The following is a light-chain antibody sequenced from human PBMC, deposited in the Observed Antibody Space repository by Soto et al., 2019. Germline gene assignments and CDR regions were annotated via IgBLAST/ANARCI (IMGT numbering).Light chain of an antibody. CDR2: EGS. V-gene: IGLV2-23*01. CDR1: SSDLGSYNL. Sequence: QSALTQPASVSGSPGQSITISCTGTSSDLGSYNLVSWYQQHPDKAPKLMIYEGSQRPSGVSNRFSGSKSCNTASLTISGLQAEDEADYYCCSYAGSTTIYVFGTGTKLTVL. CDR3: CSYAGSTTIYV. J-gene: IGLJ1*01.